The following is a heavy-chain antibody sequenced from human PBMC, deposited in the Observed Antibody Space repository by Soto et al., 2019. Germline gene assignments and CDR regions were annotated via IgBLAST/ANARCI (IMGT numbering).Heavy chain of an antibody. CDR2: ISSSSSYI. D-gene: IGHD4-17*01. Sequence: EVQLVESGGGLVKPGGSLRLSCAASGFTFSSYSMNWVRQAPGKGLEWVSSISSSSSYIYYADSVKGRFTISRDNAKNSLYLQMNSLRAEDTAVYYCAREDYGGNPPLIDYWGQGTLVTVSS. CDR3: AREDYGGNPPLIDY. CDR1: GFTFSSYS. V-gene: IGHV3-21*01. J-gene: IGHJ4*02.